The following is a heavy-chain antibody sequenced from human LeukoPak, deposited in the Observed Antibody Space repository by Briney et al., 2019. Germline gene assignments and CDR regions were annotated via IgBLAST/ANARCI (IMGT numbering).Heavy chain of an antibody. V-gene: IGHV4-59*01. CDR2: IYYSGST. CDR1: GGSISSYY. Sequence: SETLSLTCTVSGGSISSYYWSWIRQPPGKGLEYIGYIYYSGSTNYNPSLKSRVTISVDTSKNQFSLKLSSVTAADTAVYYCARDRGYFDSSGYYYEDYYYMDVWGKGTTVTVSS. J-gene: IGHJ6*03. D-gene: IGHD3-22*01. CDR3: ARDRGYFDSSGYYYEDYYYMDV.